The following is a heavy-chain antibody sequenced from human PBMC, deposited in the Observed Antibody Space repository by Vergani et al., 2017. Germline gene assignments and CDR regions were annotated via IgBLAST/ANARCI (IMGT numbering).Heavy chain of an antibody. J-gene: IGHJ6*02. CDR2: IYYSGST. CDR3: ARDSACSGGSCYSGDYYYCGMDV. CDR1: GGSISSGGYY. Sequence: QVQLQESGPGLVKPSQTLSLTCTVSGGSISSGGYYWSWIRQHPGKGLEWIGYIYYSGSTYYNPSLKSRVTISVDTSKNQSSLKLSSVTAADTAVYYCARDSACSGGSCYSGDYYYCGMDVWGQGTTVTVSS. D-gene: IGHD2-15*01. V-gene: IGHV4-31*03.